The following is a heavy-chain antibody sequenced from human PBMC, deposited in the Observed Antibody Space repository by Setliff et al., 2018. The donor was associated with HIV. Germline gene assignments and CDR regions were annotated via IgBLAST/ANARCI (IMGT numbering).Heavy chain of an antibody. CDR3: VNSGYDGDYYYYYTDV. CDR1: SGSINSRSYY. V-gene: IGHV4-39*01. Sequence: SETLSLTCTVSSGSINSRSYYWGWVRQPPGKGLEWIGTIYYSGRTYYNPPLKSRVSIFVDTTKNEFSLNLRSVTAADTAVYFCVNSGYDGDYYYYYTDVWGKGTTVTVSS. CDR2: IYYSGRT. D-gene: IGHD5-12*01. J-gene: IGHJ6*03.